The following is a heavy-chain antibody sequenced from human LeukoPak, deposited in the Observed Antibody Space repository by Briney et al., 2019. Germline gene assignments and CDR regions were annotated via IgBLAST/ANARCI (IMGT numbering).Heavy chain of an antibody. CDR2: ISVSGGRT. J-gene: IGHJ4*02. CDR1: EVTFSSYA. Sequence: GGSLRFSCATSEVTFSSYAMSWVRQAPGKGLEWVSAISVSGGRTYYADSVKGRFTISRNNSKNTLYLQMNSLRAEDTAVYYCAKARVVVAATISFDYWGQGTLVTVSS. D-gene: IGHD2-15*01. V-gene: IGHV3-23*01. CDR3: AKARVVVAATISFDY.